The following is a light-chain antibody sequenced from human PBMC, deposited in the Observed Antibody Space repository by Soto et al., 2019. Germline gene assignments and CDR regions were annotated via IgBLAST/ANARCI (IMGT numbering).Light chain of an antibody. J-gene: IGKJ4*01. CDR2: GAS. CDR3: QQSLT. CDR1: QSVSSN. Sequence: EIVMTQSPATLSVSPGERATLSCSASQSVSSNFAWYQQKPGQAPRLLIYGASTRATGIPARFSGSGSGTEFTLTISSLQSEDFAVYYCQQSLTFGGGTKVEIK. V-gene: IGKV3-15*01.